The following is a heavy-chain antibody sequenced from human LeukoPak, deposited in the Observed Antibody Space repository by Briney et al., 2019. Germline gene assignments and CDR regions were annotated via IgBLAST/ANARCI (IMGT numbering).Heavy chain of an antibody. CDR1: GYTFTSYW. Sequence: GESLQISCQSSGYTFTSYWIGWVRQMPGKGLQWMGIIYPGDSDTTYSPSFQGQVTISADKSISTAYLQWCSLKASDTAIYYCARLIVGSSSTGWFDPWGQGTLVTASS. D-gene: IGHD6-6*01. CDR3: ARLIVGSSSTGWFDP. J-gene: IGHJ5*02. V-gene: IGHV5-51*01. CDR2: IYPGDSDT.